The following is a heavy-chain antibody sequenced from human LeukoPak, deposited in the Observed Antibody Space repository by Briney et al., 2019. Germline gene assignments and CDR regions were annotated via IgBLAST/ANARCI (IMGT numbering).Heavy chain of an antibody. V-gene: IGHV4-59*01. CDR2: IYYSGST. Sequence: SETLSLTCTVSGGSISSYYWSWIRQPPGKGLEWIGYIYYSGSTNYNPSLKSRVTISVDTSKNQFSLKLSSVTAADTAVYYCAREAGLPSYFDYWGQGTLVTVSS. J-gene: IGHJ4*02. CDR1: GGSISSYY. CDR3: AREAGLPSYFDY. D-gene: IGHD4-11*01.